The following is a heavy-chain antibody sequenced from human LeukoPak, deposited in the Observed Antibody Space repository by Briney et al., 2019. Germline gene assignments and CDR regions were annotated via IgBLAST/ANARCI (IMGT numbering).Heavy chain of an antibody. CDR1: GFTFSSYG. J-gene: IGHJ6*02. V-gene: IGHV3-33*01. Sequence: GGSLRLSCAASGFTFSSYGMHWVRQAPGKGLEWVAVIWYDGSNKYYADSVKGRFTISRDNSKNTLYLQMNSLRAEDTAVYYCARDFYGSGSYRYYYYGMDVWGQGTTVTVSS. D-gene: IGHD3-10*01. CDR2: IWYDGSNK. CDR3: ARDFYGSGSYRYYYYGMDV.